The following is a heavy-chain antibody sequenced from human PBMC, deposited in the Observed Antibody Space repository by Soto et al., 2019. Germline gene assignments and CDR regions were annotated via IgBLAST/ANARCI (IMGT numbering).Heavy chain of an antibody. CDR2: IWYDGSNK. Sequence: GGSLRLSCAASGFTSSSYGMHWVRQAPGKGLEWVAVIWYDGSNKYYADSVKGRFTISRDNSKNTLYLQMNSLRAEDTAVYYCARDGTDFWSGLGRYGMDVWGQGTTVTVSS. V-gene: IGHV3-33*01. CDR1: GFTSSSYG. CDR3: ARDGTDFWSGLGRYGMDV. J-gene: IGHJ6*02. D-gene: IGHD3-3*01.